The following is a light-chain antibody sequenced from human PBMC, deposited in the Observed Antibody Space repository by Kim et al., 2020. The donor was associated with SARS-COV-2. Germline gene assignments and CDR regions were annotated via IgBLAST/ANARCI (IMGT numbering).Light chain of an antibody. CDR3: QQVNSYPPMYT. V-gene: IGKV1-9*01. Sequence: IQLTQSPSSLSASVGDRVTITCRASQGITSYLAWYQQKPGKAPKLLIYAASTLQSGVPSRFSGSGSGTDFTLTISSLQPEDFATYYCQQVNSYPPMYTFGQGTKLEI. CDR1: QGITSY. J-gene: IGKJ2*01. CDR2: AAS.